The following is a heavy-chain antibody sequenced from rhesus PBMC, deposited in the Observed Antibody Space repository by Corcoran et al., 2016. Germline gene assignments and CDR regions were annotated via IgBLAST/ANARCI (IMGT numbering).Heavy chain of an antibody. CDR1: GGTITSGYHY. CDR2: VYGNGGNI. V-gene: IGHV4S12*01. CDR3: ARYSWNYYGLDS. Sequence: QVQLQESGPGVVKPSETLSLTCVVSGGTITSGYHYWIWIRQPPGKGLEWIGGVYGNGGNIHYNPSLKSQFTISKDTSKNQFSLELNSVTAADTAVYYCARYSWNYYGLDSWGQGVVVTVSS. J-gene: IGHJ6*01. D-gene: IGHD1-1-1*01.